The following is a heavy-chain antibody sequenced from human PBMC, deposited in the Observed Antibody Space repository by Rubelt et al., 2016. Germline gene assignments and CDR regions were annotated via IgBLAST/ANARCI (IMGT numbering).Heavy chain of an antibody. J-gene: IGHJ3*02. CDR3: ARGGRKYYYDSSGHPPGAFDI. D-gene: IGHD3-22*01. Sequence: QVQLQQWGAGLLKPSETLSLTCAVYGGSFSGYYWSWIRQPPGKGLEWIGEINHSGSTNYNPSLKSRVTISVDTSKNQFSLKLSSVTAEEKAVYYWARGGRKYYYDSSGHPPGAFDIWGQGTLGTVSS. CDR2: INHSGST. V-gene: IGHV4-34*01. CDR1: GGSFSGYY.